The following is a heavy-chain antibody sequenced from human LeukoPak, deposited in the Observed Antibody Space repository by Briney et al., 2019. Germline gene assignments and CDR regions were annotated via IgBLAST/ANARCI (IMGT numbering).Heavy chain of an antibody. CDR2: IYYSGIT. J-gene: IGHJ6*03. CDR1: GGSIRSYY. CDR3: AREEGSSTSYYYYYMDV. D-gene: IGHD2-2*01. Sequence: SETLSLTCTVSGGSIRSYYWSWIRLPPGTGLEWIGYIYYSGITKYNPSLKSRVTISVDTSRNQVSLKLNSVTAADTAVYYCAREEGSSTSYYYYYMDVWGKGTTVTVSS. V-gene: IGHV4-59*12.